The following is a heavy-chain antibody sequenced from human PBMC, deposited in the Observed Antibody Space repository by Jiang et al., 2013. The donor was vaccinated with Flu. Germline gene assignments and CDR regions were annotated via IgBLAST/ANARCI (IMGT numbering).Heavy chain of an antibody. J-gene: IGHJ4*02. CDR1: VAPSAVVVTT. D-gene: IGHD4-17*01. Sequence: SLTCTVSVAPSAVVVTTGAGSASPQGRGWSGLGVSIIWEHLLQPSLKSRVTISVDTSKNQFSLKLSSVTAADTAVYYCARTGKGGHYGDYNGPNDYWGQGTLVTVSS. CDR2: SIIWEH. CDR3: ARTGKGGHYGDYNGPNDY. V-gene: IGHV4-39*01.